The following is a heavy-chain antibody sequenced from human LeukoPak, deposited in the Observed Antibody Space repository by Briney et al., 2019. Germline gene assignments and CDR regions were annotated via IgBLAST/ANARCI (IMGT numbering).Heavy chain of an antibody. CDR1: GYTFTSYY. CDR3: ARGGYYDSSGYYGGDAFDI. V-gene: IGHV1-46*01. CDR2: INPSGGST. Sequence: ASVKASCKASGYTFTSYYMHWVRQAPGQGLEWMGIINPSGGSTSYAQKFQGRVTMTRDTSTSTVYMELSSLRSEDTAVYYCARGGYYDSSGYYGGDAFDIWGQGTMVTVSS. D-gene: IGHD3-22*01. J-gene: IGHJ3*02.